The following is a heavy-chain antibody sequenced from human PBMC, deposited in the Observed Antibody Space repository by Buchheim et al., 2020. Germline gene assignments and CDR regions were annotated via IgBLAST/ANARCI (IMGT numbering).Heavy chain of an antibody. J-gene: IGHJ4*02. CDR3: ARDPGDYGDYGFDY. CDR2: ISSSGRRE. CDR1: GFTFSDSY. D-gene: IGHD4-17*01. Sequence: QVQLVESGGGLVKPGGSLRLSCVGSGFTFSDSYMGWIRQAPGKGLEWGSYISSSGRREDYADSVKGRFTISRDYAKNSLYLDMNRLRPEDTAIYYCARDPGDYGDYGFDYWGQGAL. V-gene: IGHV3-11*01.